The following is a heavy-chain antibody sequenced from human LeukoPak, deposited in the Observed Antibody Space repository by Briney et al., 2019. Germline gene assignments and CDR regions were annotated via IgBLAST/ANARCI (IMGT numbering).Heavy chain of an antibody. J-gene: IGHJ4*02. D-gene: IGHD3-22*01. CDR3: AGTYYYDSSGPGGDY. CDR2: ISYDGSNK. Sequence: KVSCKASGYTFTGFYMHWVRQAPGKGLEWVTVISYDGSNKYYADSVKGRFTISRDNSKNTLYLQMNSLRAEDTAVYYCAGTYYYDSSGPGGDYWGQGDLVTVSS. CDR1: GYTFTGFY. V-gene: IGHV3-30-3*01.